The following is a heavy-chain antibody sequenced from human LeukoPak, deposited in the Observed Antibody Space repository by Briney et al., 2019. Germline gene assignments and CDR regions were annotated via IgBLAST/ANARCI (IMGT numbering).Heavy chain of an antibody. V-gene: IGHV3-21*01. CDR3: AREMGVAAASYFFDY. CDR1: GFTFSSYS. D-gene: IGHD6-25*01. CDR2: ISSSSSYI. J-gene: IGHJ4*02. Sequence: GGSLRLSCAASGFTFSSYSMNWVRQAPGKGLEWVSSISSSSSYIYYADSVKGRFTISRDNAKNSLYLQMNSLRDEDTAVYYCAREMGVAAASYFFDYWGQGTLVTVSS.